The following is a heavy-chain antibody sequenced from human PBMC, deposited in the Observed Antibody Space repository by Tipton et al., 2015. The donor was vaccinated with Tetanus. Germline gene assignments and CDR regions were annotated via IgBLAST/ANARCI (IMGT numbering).Heavy chain of an antibody. D-gene: IGHD1-1*01. Sequence: TLSLTCTVSGGSVSSYYWTWFRQPPGKRLEWIGRTYIRGTTTYNPSLKSRVTISVDTSENQMSLRLTSVTAADTAVYYCARANNEFPKKGPFDAWGQGRLVIVSS. CDR1: GGSVSSYY. J-gene: IGHJ4*02. V-gene: IGHV4-4*07. CDR2: TYIRGTT. CDR3: ARANNEFPKKGPFDA.